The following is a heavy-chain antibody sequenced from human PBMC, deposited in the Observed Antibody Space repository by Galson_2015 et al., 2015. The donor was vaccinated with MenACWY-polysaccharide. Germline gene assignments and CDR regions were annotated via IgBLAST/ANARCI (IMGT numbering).Heavy chain of an antibody. CDR1: GFTFSSYW. D-gene: IGHD6-13*01. CDR2: INSDGSST. J-gene: IGHJ5*02. CDR3: ARPYSSSWLEWFDP. Sequence: SLRLSCAASGFTFSSYWMHWVRQAPGKGLVWVSRINSDGSSTSYADSVKGRFTISRDNAKNTLYLQMNSLRAEDTAVYYCARPYSSSWLEWFDPWGQGTLVTVSS. V-gene: IGHV3-74*01.